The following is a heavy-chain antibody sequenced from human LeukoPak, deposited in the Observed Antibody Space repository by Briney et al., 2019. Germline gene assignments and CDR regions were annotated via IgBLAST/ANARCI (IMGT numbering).Heavy chain of an antibody. Sequence: SETLSLTCTVSGGSLSSYYWSWIRQPPGKGLEWIGYIYYSGSTNYNPSLKSRVTISVDTSKNQLSLKLSSVTAADTAVYYCARGNGDYIEYFQHWGQGTLVTVSS. V-gene: IGHV4-59*01. CDR3: ARGNGDYIEYFQH. D-gene: IGHD4-17*01. CDR2: IYYSGST. J-gene: IGHJ1*01. CDR1: GGSLSSYY.